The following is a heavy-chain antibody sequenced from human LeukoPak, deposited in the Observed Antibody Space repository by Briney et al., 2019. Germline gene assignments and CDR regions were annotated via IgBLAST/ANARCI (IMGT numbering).Heavy chain of an antibody. CDR1: GGTFSSYA. CDR2: IIPIFGTA. D-gene: IGHD3-10*01. Sequence: SVKVSCKASGGTFSSYAISWVRQAPGQGLEWMGGIIPIFGTANYAQKFQGRVTITADKSTSTAYMELRSLRSDDTAVYYCARITMVRGVILFHFDYWGQGTLVTVSS. V-gene: IGHV1-69*06. J-gene: IGHJ4*02. CDR3: ARITMVRGVILFHFDY.